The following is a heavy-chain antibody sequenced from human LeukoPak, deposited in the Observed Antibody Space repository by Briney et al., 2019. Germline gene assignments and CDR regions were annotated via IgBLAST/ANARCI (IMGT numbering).Heavy chain of an antibody. V-gene: IGHV3-7*01. CDR1: GFTFSTYW. CDR2: INQDASEI. D-gene: IGHD2-21*02. Sequence: PGGSLRLSCAASGFTFSTYWMNWYHQAPGKGLEWVGNINQDASEINYVDSVRGRFTISRDNAKNSLHLQMNSLRAEDTAVYYCATDRDHSDWQKRFDYWGQGSLVTVSS. J-gene: IGHJ4*02. CDR3: ATDRDHSDWQKRFDY.